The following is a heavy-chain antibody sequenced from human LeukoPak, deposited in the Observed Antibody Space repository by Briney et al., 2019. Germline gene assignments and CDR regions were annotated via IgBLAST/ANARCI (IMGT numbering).Heavy chain of an antibody. Sequence: GQSLKISCKGSGYSFSTYWIGWVRQMPGKGLEWMGIIYPGDSDTRYSPSFQGQVTMSADKSISTAYLQWSSLRASDTAMYYCATRKYSYGPFDHWGQGTLVTVSS. CDR2: IYPGDSDT. CDR3: ATRKYSYGPFDH. CDR1: GYSFSTYW. D-gene: IGHD5-18*01. V-gene: IGHV5-51*01. J-gene: IGHJ4*02.